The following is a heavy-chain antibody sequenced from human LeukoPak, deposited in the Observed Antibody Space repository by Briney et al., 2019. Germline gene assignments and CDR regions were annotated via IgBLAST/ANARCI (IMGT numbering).Heavy chain of an antibody. D-gene: IGHD1-26*01. V-gene: IGHV3-48*02. J-gene: IGHJ4*02. CDR2: ISRSSSAI. Sequence: GGSLRLSCAASGFTFSNAWVSWVRQAPGKGLEWVSYISRSSSAIYYADSVKGRFTISRDDGKNSLYLQMNSLRDGDTAVYFCARDSGTYSTQYWGQGTLVTVSS. CDR1: GFTFSNAW. CDR3: ARDSGTYSTQY.